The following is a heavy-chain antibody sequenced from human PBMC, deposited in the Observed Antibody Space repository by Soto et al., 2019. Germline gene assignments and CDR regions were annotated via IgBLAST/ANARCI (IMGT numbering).Heavy chain of an antibody. J-gene: IGHJ4*02. CDR2: ISYDGSNK. V-gene: IGHV3-30*03. CDR1: GFTFSSYG. CDR3: ASGSIAAAGGYFDY. D-gene: IGHD6-13*01. Sequence: GGSLRLSCAASGFTFSSYGMHWVRQAPGKGLEWVAVISYDGSNKYYADSVRGRFTFSRDNSKNTLYLQMNSLRTEDTAVYYCASGSIAAAGGYFDYWGPGTLVTVSS.